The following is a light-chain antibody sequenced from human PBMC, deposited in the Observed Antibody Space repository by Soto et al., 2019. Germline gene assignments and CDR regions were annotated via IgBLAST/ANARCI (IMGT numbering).Light chain of an antibody. Sequence: DIQMTQSPSSLSASVGDRVTITCRASQSISSYLDWYQQKPGKAPQLLIYAASSLQSGVPSRFSGSGSGTDFTLTISSLQPEDFSTYHCQQSYSTPFTFGPGTKVDIK. V-gene: IGKV1-39*01. CDR1: QSISSY. CDR3: QQSYSTPFT. CDR2: AAS. J-gene: IGKJ3*01.